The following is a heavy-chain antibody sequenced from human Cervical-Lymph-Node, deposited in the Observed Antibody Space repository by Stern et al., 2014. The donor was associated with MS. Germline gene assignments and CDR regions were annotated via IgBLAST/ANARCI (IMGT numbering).Heavy chain of an antibody. V-gene: IGHV1-69*01. CDR2: IIPIFGTT. J-gene: IGHJ6*02. CDR1: GGILTDYV. CDR3: ARSLQFTYYYYYGMDV. D-gene: IGHD5-24*01. Sequence: QLVQSGAEVKKPGSSVKVSCKSSGGILTDYVFNWVRQAPGQGLEWMGGIIPIFGTTNYAQKCQGRVTITADESTSTAYMEVSSLRSEDTAVYYCARSLQFTYYYYYGMDVWGQGTTVTVSS.